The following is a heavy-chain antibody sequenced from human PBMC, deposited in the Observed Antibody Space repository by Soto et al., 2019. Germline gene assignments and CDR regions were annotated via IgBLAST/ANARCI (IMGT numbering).Heavy chain of an antibody. CDR3: ARDLKSSGYYDSSGYYSY. D-gene: IGHD3-22*01. V-gene: IGHV1-69*13. CDR2: IIPIFGTA. Sequence: ASVKVSCKASGGTFSSYAISWVRQAPGQGLEWMGGIIPIFGTANYAQKFQGRVTITADESTSTAYMELSSLRSEDTAVYYCARDLKSSGYYDSSGYYSYWGQGTLVTVSS. CDR1: GGTFSSYA. J-gene: IGHJ4*02.